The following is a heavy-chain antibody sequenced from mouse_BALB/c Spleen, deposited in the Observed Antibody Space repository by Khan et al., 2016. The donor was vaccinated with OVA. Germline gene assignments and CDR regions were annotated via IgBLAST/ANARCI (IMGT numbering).Heavy chain of an antibody. D-gene: IGHD4-1*01. J-gene: IGHJ3*01. CDR2: ISSGGDYT. CDR3: ASHLTGAFAY. V-gene: IGHV5-6*01. Sequence: EVMLVESGGDLVKPGGSLKLSCAASGFTFSSYSMSWVRQTPDKRLEWVATISSGGDYTYYPDNVKGRFTISRANAKNTLYLQMSSLKSEDKAMYYCASHLTGAFAYWGQGTLVTVSA. CDR1: GFTFSSYS.